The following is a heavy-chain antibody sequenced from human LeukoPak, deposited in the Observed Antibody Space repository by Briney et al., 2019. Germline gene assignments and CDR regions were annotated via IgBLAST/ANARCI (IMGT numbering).Heavy chain of an antibody. V-gene: IGHV1-18*01. CDR2: ISAYNGNT. Sequence: GASVKVSCKASGYTFTSYGISWVRQAPGQGLEWMGWISAYNGNTNYAQKLQGRVTMTTDTSTSTAYMELRSLRSDDTAVYYCARDYYYDSSGYLVYWFDPWGQGTLVTVSS. CDR3: ARDYYYDSSGYLVYWFDP. CDR1: GYTFTSYG. J-gene: IGHJ5*02. D-gene: IGHD3-22*01.